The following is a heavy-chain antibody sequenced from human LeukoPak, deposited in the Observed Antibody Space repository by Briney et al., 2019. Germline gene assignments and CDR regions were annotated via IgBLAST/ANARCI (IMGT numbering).Heavy chain of an antibody. D-gene: IGHD6-19*01. CDR1: GFTFTMTT. CDR3: AKDPMFSSGRAS. J-gene: IGHJ4*02. CDR2: ISGSGGST. V-gene: IGHV3-23*01. Sequence: GGSLRLSSADPGFTFTMTTISCVRQAPGKGLEWVSAISGSGGSTYYADSVKGRFTISRDNSKNTLYLQMNSLRAEDTAVYYCAKDPMFSSGRASWGKGTPVTVSS.